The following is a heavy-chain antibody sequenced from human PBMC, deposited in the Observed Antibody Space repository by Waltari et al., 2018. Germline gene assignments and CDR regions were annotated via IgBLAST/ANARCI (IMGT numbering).Heavy chain of an antibody. D-gene: IGHD4-17*01. CDR2: MNGDGTNI. J-gene: IGHJ5*02. CDR1: GFTFSRYW. Sequence: EVQLVESGGGFVQPVGSLRLSCAAFGFTFSRYWMHWVRQVPGKGLVWVSRMNGDGTNILYADSVKGRFTISRDNAKNTLYLQMNNLRVEDTAVYYCARVKLGDYVISTWGQGTLVTVSS. V-gene: IGHV3-74*01. CDR3: ARVKLGDYVIST.